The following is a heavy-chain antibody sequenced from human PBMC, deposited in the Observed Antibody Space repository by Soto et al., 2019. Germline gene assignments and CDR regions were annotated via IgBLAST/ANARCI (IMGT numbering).Heavy chain of an antibody. D-gene: IGHD5-18*01. CDR3: ARARCSYAQAGYYYYLDV. J-gene: IGHJ6*03. Sequence: PGGSLRLSCAASGFTFSSYSMNWVRQAPGKGLEWVSYISSSSSTIYYADSVKGRFTISRDNAKNSLYLQMNSLRAEDTAVYSCARARCSYAQAGYYYYLDVWGKGTTVTVSS. CDR1: GFTFSSYS. V-gene: IGHV3-48*01. CDR2: ISSSSSTI.